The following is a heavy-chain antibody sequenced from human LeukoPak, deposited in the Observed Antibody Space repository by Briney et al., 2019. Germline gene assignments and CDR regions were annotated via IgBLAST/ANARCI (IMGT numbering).Heavy chain of an antibody. V-gene: IGHV1-69*01. D-gene: IGHD6-13*01. J-gene: IGHJ6*02. CDR2: IIPIFGTA. CDR1: GGTFSSYA. CDR3: ARGAAAGPRYGMDV. Sequence: VASVKVSCKASGGTFSSYAISWVRQAPGQGLEWMGGIIPIFGTANYAQKFQGRVTITADESTSTAYMELGSLRSEDTAVYYCARGAAAGPRYGMDVWGQGTTVTVSS.